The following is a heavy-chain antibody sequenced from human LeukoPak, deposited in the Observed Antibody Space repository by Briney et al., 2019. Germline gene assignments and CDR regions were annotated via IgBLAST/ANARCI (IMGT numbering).Heavy chain of an antibody. CDR3: ARDRDTQLIAVAGTLDY. CDR2: IRYDGSNK. Sequence: PGGSLRLSCTASGFTFSTYAMHWVRQAPGKGLEWVAFIRYDGSNKYYADSVKGRFTISRDNSKNTLYLQMNSLRAEDTAVYYCARDRDTQLIAVAGTLDYWGQGTLVTVSS. D-gene: IGHD6-19*01. CDR1: GFTFSTYA. V-gene: IGHV3-30*02. J-gene: IGHJ4*02.